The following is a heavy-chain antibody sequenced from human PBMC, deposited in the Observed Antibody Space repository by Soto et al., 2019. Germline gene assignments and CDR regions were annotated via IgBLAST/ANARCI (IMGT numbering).Heavy chain of an antibody. CDR3: ATNTPGTAWFKSYRYYGMDL. CDR1: AFPLSNSA. J-gene: IGHJ6*02. Sequence: SVKVSCKASAFPLSNSAVQWVRHARGQRLQWIGRIVVGTGNTDYAQKFQERVTITRDMSTRTAYMELSSLRSEDTAVYYCATNTPGTAWFKSYRYYGMDLWGQGTTVTVS. V-gene: IGHV1-58*01. D-gene: IGHD2-21*02. CDR2: IVVGTGNT.